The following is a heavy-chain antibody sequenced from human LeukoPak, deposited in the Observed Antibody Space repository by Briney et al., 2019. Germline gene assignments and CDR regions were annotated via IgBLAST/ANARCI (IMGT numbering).Heavy chain of an antibody. D-gene: IGHD5-18*01. V-gene: IGHV1-18*01. J-gene: IGHJ4*02. CDR3: ARGGLSGYSYANFDY. CDR2: ISAYNGNT. Sequence: ASVKVSCKASGYTFTSYGISWVRQAPGQGLEWMGWISAYNGNTNYAQKLQGRVTITTDTSTSTAYMELRSLRSDDTAVYYCARGGLSGYSYANFDYWGQGTLVTVSS. CDR1: GYTFTSYG.